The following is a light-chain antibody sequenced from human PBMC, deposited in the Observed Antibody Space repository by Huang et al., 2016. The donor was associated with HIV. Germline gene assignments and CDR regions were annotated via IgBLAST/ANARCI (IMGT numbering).Light chain of an antibody. CDR1: QDISNF. CDR2: AVS. Sequence: DIHMTHSPSSLSSSVGARVTITCRASQDISNFLAWYQQKPGGGPKLLIHAVSTLQSGVQSRFSGSGSGTDFTLTISSLQPEDAALYICQKYDSAPRTFGQGTKVEIK. CDR3: QKYDSAPRT. J-gene: IGKJ1*01. V-gene: IGKV1-27*01.